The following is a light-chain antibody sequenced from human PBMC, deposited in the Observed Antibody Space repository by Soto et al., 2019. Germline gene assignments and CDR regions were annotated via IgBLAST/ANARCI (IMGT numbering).Light chain of an antibody. CDR1: KLGDKY. Sequence: SYELTQPPSVSVSPGQTASITCSGDKLGDKYACWYQQKPDQSPVLVISQDSKRPSGIPERFSGSNSGNTATLTISGTQAMDEADYYCQAWDSSTVVFGGGTKLTVL. V-gene: IGLV3-1*01. CDR2: QDS. J-gene: IGLJ2*01. CDR3: QAWDSSTVV.